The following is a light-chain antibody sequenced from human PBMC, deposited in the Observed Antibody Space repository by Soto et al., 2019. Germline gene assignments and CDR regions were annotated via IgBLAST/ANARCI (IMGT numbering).Light chain of an antibody. CDR3: GTWDSSLTAVV. Sequence: QPVLTQPPSVSAAPGHKVTISCSGSSSNIGINYVSWYQHLPGTAPKVLIYDSNKRPSGIPDRFSGSKSGTSATLAITGLQTGDEADYYCGTWDSSLTAVVFGGGTKLTVL. CDR1: SSNIGINY. J-gene: IGLJ2*01. V-gene: IGLV1-51*01. CDR2: DSN.